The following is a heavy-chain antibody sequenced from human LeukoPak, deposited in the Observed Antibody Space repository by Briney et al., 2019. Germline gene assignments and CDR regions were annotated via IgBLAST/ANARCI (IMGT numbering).Heavy chain of an antibody. CDR3: AGHHPRNTVDF. V-gene: IGHV4-59*08. D-gene: IGHD2/OR15-2a*01. J-gene: IGHJ4*02. Sequence: SETLSLTCAVYGGSFSGYYWSWIRQPPGKGLEWIGYIYYSGSTYYNPSLKSRVTISLDTSKNQFSLKLSSVTAADTAVYYCAGHHPRNTVDFWGQGTLVTVSS. CDR2: IYYSGST. CDR1: GGSFSGYY.